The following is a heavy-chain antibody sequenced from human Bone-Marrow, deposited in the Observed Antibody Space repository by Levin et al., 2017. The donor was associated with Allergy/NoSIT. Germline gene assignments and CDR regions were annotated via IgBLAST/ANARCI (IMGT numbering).Heavy chain of an antibody. CDR1: GYSFNTYW. CDR3: ARNARSGTAMTHFDF. D-gene: IGHD2-2*01. Sequence: PGESLKISCEGSGYSFNTYWIGWVRQMPGKGPEWMGIIYPGISETKYNPAFQGQVSFSVDKSTSTAYLQWSRLKASDTAIYYCARNARSGTAMTHFDFWGQGTLVIVSS. J-gene: IGHJ4*02. CDR2: IYPGISET. V-gene: IGHV5-51*01.